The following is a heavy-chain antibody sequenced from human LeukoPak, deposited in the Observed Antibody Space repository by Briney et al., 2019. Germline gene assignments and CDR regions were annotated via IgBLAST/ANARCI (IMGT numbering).Heavy chain of an antibody. CDR2: ISYDGSNK. V-gene: IGHV3-30-3*01. J-gene: IGHJ4*02. Sequence: GGSLRLSCAASGFTFSSYAMLWVRQAPGKGLEWVAVISYDGSNKYYADSVKGRFTISRDNSKNTLYLQMNSLRAEDTAVYYCAREETLKYYFDYWGQGTLVTVSS. CDR1: GFTFSSYA. CDR3: AREETLKYYFDY.